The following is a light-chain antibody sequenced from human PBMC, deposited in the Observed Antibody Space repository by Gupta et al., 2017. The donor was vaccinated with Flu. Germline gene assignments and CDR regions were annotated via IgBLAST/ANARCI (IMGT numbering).Light chain of an antibody. CDR2: GNN. CDR3: QSLDTRLNGYV. Sequence: VLPQPPSVSGAPGQRVPISCTGRSANIGASYDVHWYQQLPGTAPKRLSDGNNNRPSGVPDRFSGSKYATSASLAITGLQAEDEADYYCQSLDTRLNGYVCGTGTKVIVL. CDR1: SANIGASYD. V-gene: IGLV1-40*01. J-gene: IGLJ1*01.